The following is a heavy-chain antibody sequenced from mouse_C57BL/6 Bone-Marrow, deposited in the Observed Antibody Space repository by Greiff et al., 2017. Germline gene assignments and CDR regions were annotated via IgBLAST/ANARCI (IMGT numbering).Heavy chain of an antibody. Sequence: EVQLQQSGAELVRPGASVKLSCTASGFNIKDDYMHWVKQRPEQGLEWIGWIDPENGDTEYASKFQGKATITADTSSNTAYLQLSSLTSEDTAVYYCTTITTVVAKDWFAYWGQGTLVTVSA. D-gene: IGHD1-1*01. V-gene: IGHV14-4*01. CDR1: GFNIKDDY. CDR2: IDPENGDT. J-gene: IGHJ3*01. CDR3: TTITTVVAKDWFAY.